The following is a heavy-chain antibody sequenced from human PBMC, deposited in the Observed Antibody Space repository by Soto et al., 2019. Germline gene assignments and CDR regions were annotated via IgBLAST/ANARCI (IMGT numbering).Heavy chain of an antibody. CDR1: GFTFSRYA. J-gene: IGHJ6*02. CDR3: AKVFYNSGTTFFGGYV. D-gene: IGHD3-10*01. V-gene: IGHV3-23*01. CDR2: ISGSGGST. Sequence: GGSLRLSCAVSGFTFSRYAMSWVRQAPGKGLEWVSAISGSGGSTYYAGSVKVRFTIFRGNSKNTLFLQMNSLTAEDTAVYYCAKVFYNSGTTFFGGYVWGQGTTVTVSS.